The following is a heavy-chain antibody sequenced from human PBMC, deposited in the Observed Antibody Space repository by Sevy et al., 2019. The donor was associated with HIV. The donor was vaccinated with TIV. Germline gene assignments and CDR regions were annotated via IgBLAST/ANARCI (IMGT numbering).Heavy chain of an antibody. D-gene: IGHD6-19*01. J-gene: IGHJ5*02. CDR1: GFTFSNYG. Sequence: GGSLRLSCAASGFTFSNYGMSWVRQAPGKGLEWVSGISNSGDRTYYGDSVKGRFTISRDNSKYTLSLQMNSLRAEDTAIYYCAKDSGWAHVSWGQGTLVTVSS. CDR3: AKDSGWAHVS. CDR2: ISNSGDRT. V-gene: IGHV3-23*01.